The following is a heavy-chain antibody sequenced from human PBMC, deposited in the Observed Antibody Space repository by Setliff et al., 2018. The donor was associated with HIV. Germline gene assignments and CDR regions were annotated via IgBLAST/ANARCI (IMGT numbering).Heavy chain of an antibody. J-gene: IGHJ1*01. V-gene: IGHV1-69*10. Sequence: ASVKVSCKSSGGTFTSHVFGWVRQAPGQGLQWMGGIIPMRNIAKYAQQLQDRVTMTADKSTTTAYMELRSLTSEDTAVYYCATGWSEDPTLLQVEYFQHWGQGTLVTVSS. D-gene: IGHD1-1*01. CDR2: IIPMRNIA. CDR1: GGTFTSHV. CDR3: ATGWSEDPTLLQVEYFQH.